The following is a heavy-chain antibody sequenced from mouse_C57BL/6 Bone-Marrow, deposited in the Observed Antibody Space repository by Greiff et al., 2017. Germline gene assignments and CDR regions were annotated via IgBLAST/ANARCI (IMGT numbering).Heavy chain of an antibody. CDR2: SRNKANDYTT. J-gene: IGHJ4*01. CDR3: ARGANWVYAMDY. Sequence: EVKVVESGGGLVQSGRSLRLSCATSGFTFSDFYMEWVRQAPGKGLEWIAASRNKANDYTTEYSASVKGRFIVSRDTSQSILYLQMNALRAEDTAIYYCARGANWVYAMDYWGQGTSVTVSS. D-gene: IGHD4-1*01. CDR1: GFTFSDFY. V-gene: IGHV7-1*01.